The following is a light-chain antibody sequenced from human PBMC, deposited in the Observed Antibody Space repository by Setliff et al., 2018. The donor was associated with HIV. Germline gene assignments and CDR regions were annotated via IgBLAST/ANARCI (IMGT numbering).Light chain of an antibody. CDR1: SSDVGGYNY. CDR2: GVS. Sequence: LTQPASVSGSPGQSITISCTGTSSDVGGYNYVSWYQQYPGKAPKLLIYGVSNRPSGISNRFSGSKSGNTASLTISGLQAEDEADYYCSSYTSSSVVFGGGTKVTVL. V-gene: IGLV2-14*01. J-gene: IGLJ2*01. CDR3: SSYTSSSVV.